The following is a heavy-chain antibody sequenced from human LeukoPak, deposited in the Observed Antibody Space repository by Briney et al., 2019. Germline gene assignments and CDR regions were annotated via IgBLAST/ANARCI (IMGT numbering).Heavy chain of an antibody. V-gene: IGHV3-9*01. Sequence: GGSLRLSCAASGFSFDDYAMHWVRQAPGKGLEWVAGISWNSGSRGYADSVKSRFTISRDNAKDSLYLQMNSLGAEDTALYHCAKALGGSNWSSFDCWGQGTLVTVSS. CDR3: AKALGGSNWSSFDC. J-gene: IGHJ4*02. CDR1: GFSFDDYA. CDR2: ISWNSGSR. D-gene: IGHD6-13*01.